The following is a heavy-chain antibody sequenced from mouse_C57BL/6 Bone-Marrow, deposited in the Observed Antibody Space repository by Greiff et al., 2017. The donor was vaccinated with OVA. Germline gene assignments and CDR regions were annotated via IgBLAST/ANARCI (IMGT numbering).Heavy chain of an antibody. Sequence: QVQLQQSGAELARPGASVKLSCKASGYTFTSYGISWVKQRTGQGLEWIGEIYPRSGNTYYNEKFKGKATLTADKSSSTAYMELRSLTSEDSAVYFWARVGGYYGYYYAMDYWGQGTSVTVSS. CDR2: IYPRSGNT. CDR3: ARVGGYYGYYYAMDY. D-gene: IGHD1-2*01. J-gene: IGHJ4*01. CDR1: GYTFTSYG. V-gene: IGHV1-81*01.